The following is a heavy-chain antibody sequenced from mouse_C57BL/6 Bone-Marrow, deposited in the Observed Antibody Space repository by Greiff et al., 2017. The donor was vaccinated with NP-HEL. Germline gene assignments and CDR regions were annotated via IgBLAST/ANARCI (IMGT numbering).Heavy chain of an antibody. CDR1: GFTFSSNA. Sequence: EVKLMESGGGLVKPGGSLKLSCAASGFTFSSNAMSWVRQTPEKRLEWVATISDGGSYTYYPDNVKGRFTISRDNAKNNLYLQMSHLKSEDTAMYYCARGPRWFAYWGQGTLVTVSA. CDR2: ISDGGSYT. CDR3: ARGPRWFAY. V-gene: IGHV5-4*03. J-gene: IGHJ3*01.